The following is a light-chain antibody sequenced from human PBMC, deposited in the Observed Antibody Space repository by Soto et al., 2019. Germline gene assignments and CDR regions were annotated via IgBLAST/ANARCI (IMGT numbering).Light chain of an antibody. V-gene: IGKV1-6*02. Sequence: AIQLTQSPSSLSASVGDRVTITCRASQAIATDLGCYQQRPGTAPKLLIYAASTSQSGVPSRFSGSGSGTDCTLTISSLQPEDFATYYGLQEHDYPRTFGQGTKVEIK. CDR1: QAIATD. CDR3: LQEHDYPRT. J-gene: IGKJ2*01. CDR2: AAS.